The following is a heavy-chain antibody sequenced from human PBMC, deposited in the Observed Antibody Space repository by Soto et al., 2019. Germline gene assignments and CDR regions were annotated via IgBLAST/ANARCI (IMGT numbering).Heavy chain of an antibody. D-gene: IGHD3-3*01. CDR2: IYYSGST. J-gene: IGHJ5*02. Sequence: SETLSLTCTVSGGSISSYYWSWIRQPPGKGLEWIGYIYYSGSTNYNPSLKSRVTITKDNSKNQVVLTMTNMDPVDTATYYCAHGGGFLERDWFDPWGQGTLVTVSS. V-gene: IGHV4-59*01. CDR1: GGSISSYY. CDR3: AHGGGFLERDWFDP.